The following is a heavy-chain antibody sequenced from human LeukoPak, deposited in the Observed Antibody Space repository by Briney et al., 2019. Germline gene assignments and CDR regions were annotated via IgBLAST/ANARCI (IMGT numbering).Heavy chain of an antibody. CDR2: IKQDGSEK. J-gene: IGHJ3*02. D-gene: IGHD3-22*01. CDR1: GFTFSSYW. Sequence: GGSLRLSCAASGFTFSSYWMSWVRQAPGKGLEWVANIKQDGSEKYYVDSVKGRFTISRDNAKNSLYLQMNSLRAEDTAVYYCARDPDSSGYDAFDIWGQGTMVTVSS. V-gene: IGHV3-7*01. CDR3: ARDPDSSGYDAFDI.